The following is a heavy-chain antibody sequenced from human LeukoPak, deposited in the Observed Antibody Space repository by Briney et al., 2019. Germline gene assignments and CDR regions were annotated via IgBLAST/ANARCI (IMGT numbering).Heavy chain of an antibody. V-gene: IGHV5-51*01. J-gene: IGHJ4*02. CDR2: IYPSDSAA. D-gene: IGHD3-10*01. CDR1: GYSFTDYW. CDR3: ARPGRGALFEY. Sequence: GESLKISCKVSGYSFTDYWIGWVRQMPGKGLEWMGIIYPSDSAAKYSPSFQSHVSISADKSITTAYLQWSSLKALDTAMYYCARPGRGALFEYWGQGTLVTVSS.